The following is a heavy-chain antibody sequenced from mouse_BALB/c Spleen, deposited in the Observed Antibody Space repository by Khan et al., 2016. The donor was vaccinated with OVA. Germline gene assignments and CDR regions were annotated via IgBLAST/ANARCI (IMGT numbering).Heavy chain of an antibody. CDR1: GCAFSYYD. CDR3: TRPHYYGSNYYFDY. CDR2: ISTGGDNT. D-gene: IGHD1-1*01. J-gene: IGHJ2*01. V-gene: IGHV5-12-1*01. Sequence: EVELVESGGGLVKPGGSLKLSCAASGCAFSYYDMSWVRQTPEKRLEWVAFISTGGDNTYYPDTVKGRFTISRDNAKNTLYLQMSSLKSEDTAMYYCTRPHYYGSNYYFDYWGQGTTLTVSS.